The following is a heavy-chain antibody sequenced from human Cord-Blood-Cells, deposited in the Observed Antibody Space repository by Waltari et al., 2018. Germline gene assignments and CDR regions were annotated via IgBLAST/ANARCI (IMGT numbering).Heavy chain of an antibody. CDR1: GGTSSSPA. D-gene: IGHD7-27*01. V-gene: IGHV1-69*09. CDR2: IIPILGIA. Sequence: QVQLVQSGAEVEKPGSSVKVSCKALGGTSSSPAISWRRQAPGQGLEWMGRIIPILGIANYAQKFQGRVTITADKSTSTAYMELSSLRSEDTAVYYCARELTGDWGGFDYWGQGTLVTVSS. J-gene: IGHJ4*02. CDR3: ARELTGDWGGFDY.